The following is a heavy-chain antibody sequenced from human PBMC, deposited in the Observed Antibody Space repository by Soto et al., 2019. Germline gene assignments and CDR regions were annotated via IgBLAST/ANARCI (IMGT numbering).Heavy chain of an antibody. CDR3: VRGDGDYHDGNGYLGRH. Sequence: EVQLVESGGGLVQLGGSRRLSWEASGFTFSSYWMHWVRQAPGKGLVWVSRIKSDGSGTYYADSVEGRFTISRDNAQNTLYLQMNSLRAEDTAVYFCVRGDGDYHDGNGYLGRHWGQGTLVTVSS. J-gene: IGHJ4*02. D-gene: IGHD3-22*01. CDR2: IKSDGSGT. V-gene: IGHV3-74*01. CDR1: GFTFSSYW.